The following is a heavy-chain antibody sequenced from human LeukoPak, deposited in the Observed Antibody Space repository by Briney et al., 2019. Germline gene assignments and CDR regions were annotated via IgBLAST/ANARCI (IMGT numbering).Heavy chain of an antibody. Sequence: SVKVSCKASGVTFNNDVITWVRQAPGQGLECMGGIIPMFGTANYAQKVQGRVTITTDKSTNTAYMELSSLTSEDTAVYYCALGLGIAAAELDYWGQGTLVTVSS. J-gene: IGHJ4*02. CDR1: GVTFNNDV. CDR3: ALGLGIAAAELDY. D-gene: IGHD6-13*01. V-gene: IGHV1-69*05. CDR2: IIPMFGTA.